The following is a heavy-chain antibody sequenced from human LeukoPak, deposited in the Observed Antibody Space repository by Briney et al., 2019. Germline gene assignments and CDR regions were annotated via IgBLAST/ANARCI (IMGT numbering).Heavy chain of an antibody. J-gene: IGHJ6*02. CDR1: GGSINSYY. CDR2: IYYTGST. Sequence: PSETLSLTCSVSGGSINSYYWSWIRQPPGKGLEWIGNIYYTGSTNYNPSLQSRVTMSVDKSKNQFSLKLSSVTAADTAVYYCARVDTEIYGMDVWGQGTTVTVSS. D-gene: IGHD5-18*01. CDR3: ARVDTEIYGMDV. V-gene: IGHV4-59*12.